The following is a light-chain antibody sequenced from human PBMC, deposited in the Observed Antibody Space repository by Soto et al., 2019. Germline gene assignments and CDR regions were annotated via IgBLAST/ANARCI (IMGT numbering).Light chain of an antibody. CDR1: SSNIGSNT. J-gene: IGLJ1*01. CDR3: AAWDDSLNGHV. Sequence: QSVLTQPPSASGTPGQRVTISCSGSSSNIGSNTVNWYQQLPGTAPKLLIYSNNQRPSGVPDRFSGSKSGTSASLAISGLQSEDEGDYYCAAWDDSLNGHVFGTGTQLTVL. V-gene: IGLV1-44*01. CDR2: SNN.